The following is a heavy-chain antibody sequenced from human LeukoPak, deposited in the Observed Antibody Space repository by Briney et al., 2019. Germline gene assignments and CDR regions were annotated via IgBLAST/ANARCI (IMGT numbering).Heavy chain of an antibody. Sequence: GGSLRLSCAASGFVFSSYGMHWVRQAPGKGLEWVAFMRYDGSDKYYGDSVKGRFTISRDNSKNKLDLQMNGLRAGDTAVYYCAKSGIERELLEYWGQGTLVTVSS. D-gene: IGHD3-10*01. CDR3: AKSGIERELLEY. CDR1: GFVFSSYG. J-gene: IGHJ4*02. V-gene: IGHV3-30*02. CDR2: MRYDGSDK.